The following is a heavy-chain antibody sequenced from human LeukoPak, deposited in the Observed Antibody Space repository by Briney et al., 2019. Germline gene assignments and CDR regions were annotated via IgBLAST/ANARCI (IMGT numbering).Heavy chain of an antibody. V-gene: IGHV1-24*01. CDR3: ATLTKDYDYVWGSYRYRVGLPDY. CDR1: GYTLTELS. J-gene: IGHJ4*02. D-gene: IGHD3-16*02. CDR2: FDPEDGET. Sequence: GASVKVSCKVSGYTLTELSMHWVRQAPGKGLEWMGGFDPEDGETIYAQKFQGRVTMTEDTSTDTACMELSSLRSEDTAVYYCATLTKDYDYVWGSYRYRVGLPDYWGQGTLVTVSS.